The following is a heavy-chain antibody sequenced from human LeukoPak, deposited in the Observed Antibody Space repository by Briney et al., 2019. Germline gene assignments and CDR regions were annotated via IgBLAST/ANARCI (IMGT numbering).Heavy chain of an antibody. Sequence: QSGGSLRLSCAASGFTFSSYGINWVRQAPGKGLEWVSTISATGGSTYYADSVKGRFTISRDNSKDTLYLQMNSLRAEDTAVYYCAKGGYSSGWRNYFDYWGQGTLVTVSS. CDR1: GFTFSSYG. CDR2: ISATGGST. V-gene: IGHV3-23*01. D-gene: IGHD6-19*01. CDR3: AKGGYSSGWRNYFDY. J-gene: IGHJ4*02.